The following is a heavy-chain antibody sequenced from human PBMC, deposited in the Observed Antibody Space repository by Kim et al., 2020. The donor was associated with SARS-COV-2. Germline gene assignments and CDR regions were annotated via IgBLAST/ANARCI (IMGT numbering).Heavy chain of an antibody. V-gene: IGHV1-46*01. J-gene: IGHJ4*02. CDR2: T. CDR3: ARVLSLVVWDH. Sequence: TTSAQQFQGRVTVTSDTSTCTVYMHLSSLKSEDTAVYYCARVLSLVVWDHWGQGTLVTVSS. D-gene: IGHD3-22*01.